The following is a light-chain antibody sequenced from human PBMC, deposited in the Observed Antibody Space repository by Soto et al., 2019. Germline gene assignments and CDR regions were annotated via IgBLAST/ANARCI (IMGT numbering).Light chain of an antibody. CDR3: MQALQASFT. CDR2: LAS. Sequence: DIVMTQSPLSLSVTPGEAASISCRCSQSLLHRNGNSYLDWYLQRPGQSPQLVISLASNRASGVPDRFSGSGSDTDFTLHISRVEAEDVGVYYCMQALQASFTFGPGTKVDL. V-gene: IGKV2-28*01. J-gene: IGKJ3*01. CDR1: QSLLHRNGNSY.